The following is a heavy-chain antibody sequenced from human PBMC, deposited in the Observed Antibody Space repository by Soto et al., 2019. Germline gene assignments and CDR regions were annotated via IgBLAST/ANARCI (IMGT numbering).Heavy chain of an antibody. V-gene: IGHV3-23*01. CDR1: EFTFSSYA. CDR2: ISVSAGST. J-gene: IGHJ6*02. CDR3: AKARSYYFHYGMDV. Sequence: GGSLRLSCAASEFTFSSYAMSWVRQAPGKGLEWVSAISVSAGSTYYADSVKGRFIISRDNSKNTLYLQMNSLRVEDTAVYYCAKARSYYFHYGMDVWGQGTTVTVSS.